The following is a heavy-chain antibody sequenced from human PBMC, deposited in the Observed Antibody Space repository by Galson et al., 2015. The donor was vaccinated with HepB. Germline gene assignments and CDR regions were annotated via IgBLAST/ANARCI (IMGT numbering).Heavy chain of an antibody. Sequence: SLRLSCAASGFTFDDYAMHWVRQAPGKGLEWVSGISWNSGTIGYADSVKGRFSISRDNARNSLYLQMNSLRVEDTALYYCAKDMSPYYYGSGTNNWFDPWGQGTLVTVSS. D-gene: IGHD3-10*01. J-gene: IGHJ5*02. V-gene: IGHV3-9*01. CDR2: ISWNSGTI. CDR1: GFTFDDYA. CDR3: AKDMSPYYYGSGTNNWFDP.